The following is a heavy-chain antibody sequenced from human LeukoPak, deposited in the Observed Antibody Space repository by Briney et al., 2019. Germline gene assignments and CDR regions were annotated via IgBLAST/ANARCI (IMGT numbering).Heavy chain of an antibody. D-gene: IGHD3-10*01. Sequence: PWETLSLTCSVSGASVTSGGFYWGWLRQPPGKGPEWIATVYSGSTYYNPSLKSRVTISIDTSKNQFSLRLTSVTATDTAIYNCARHSGSGSLSRPFDPWGQGTLVTVSS. V-gene: IGHV4-39*01. CDR1: GASVTSGGFY. CDR2: VYSGST. CDR3: ARHSGSGSLSRPFDP. J-gene: IGHJ5*02.